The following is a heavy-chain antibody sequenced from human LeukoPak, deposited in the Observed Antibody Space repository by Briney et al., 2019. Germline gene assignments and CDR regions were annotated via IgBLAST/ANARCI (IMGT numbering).Heavy chain of an antibody. V-gene: IGHV4-59*08. CDR1: GGSISSYY. CDR3: ARNKYSSGWYLDY. CDR2: IYYSGST. D-gene: IGHD6-19*01. Sequence: SETLSLTCTVSGGSISSYYWSWIRQPPGKGLEWIGYIYYSGSTNYNPSLKSRVTISVDTSKNQFSLKLSSVTAADTAVYYCARNKYSSGWYLDYWGQGTLVTVYS. J-gene: IGHJ4*02.